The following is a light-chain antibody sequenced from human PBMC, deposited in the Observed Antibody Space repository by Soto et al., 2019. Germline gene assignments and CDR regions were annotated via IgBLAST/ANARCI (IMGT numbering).Light chain of an antibody. V-gene: IGLV1-44*01. CDR2: SNN. Sequence: SVLTQPPSASGTPGQMVTISCSGSSSNIGSNTVNWYQQLPGTAPKLLIYSNNQRPPGVPDRFSGSKSGTSASLVISGLQSEDEADYYCAAWDDSPYVFGTGTKVTVL. CDR3: AAWDDSPYV. J-gene: IGLJ1*01. CDR1: SSNIGSNT.